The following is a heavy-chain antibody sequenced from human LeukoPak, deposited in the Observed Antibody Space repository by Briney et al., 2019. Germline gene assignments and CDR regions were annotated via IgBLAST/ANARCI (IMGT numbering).Heavy chain of an antibody. J-gene: IGHJ4*02. CDR3: ARRYY. CDR1: GFTFSRYA. V-gene: IGHV3-30*04. Sequence: GGSLRLSCAASGFTFSRYAMHWVRQAPGKGLEWVAVISYDGSNKYYADSVKGRFTISRDNSKNTLYLQMNSLRAEDTAVYYCARRYYWGQGTLVTVSS. CDR2: ISYDGSNK.